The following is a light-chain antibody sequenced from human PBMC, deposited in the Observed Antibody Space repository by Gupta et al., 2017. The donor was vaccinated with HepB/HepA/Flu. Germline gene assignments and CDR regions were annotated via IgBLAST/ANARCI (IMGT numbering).Light chain of an antibody. CDR1: SSDVGGYNS. CDR2: DVS. V-gene: IGLV2-14*04. J-gene: IGLJ1*01. CDR3: SSYTSSSNQV. Sequence: GTSSDVGGYNSVSWYQQHPGKAPKLMIYDVSNRPSGVSNRFSGSKSGNTASLTISGLQAEDEADYYCSSYTSSSNQVFGTGTKVTVL.